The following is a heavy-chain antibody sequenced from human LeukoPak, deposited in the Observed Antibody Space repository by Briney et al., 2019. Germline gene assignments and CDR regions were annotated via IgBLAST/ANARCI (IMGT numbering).Heavy chain of an antibody. D-gene: IGHD5-12*01. Sequence: SQTLSLTCTVSGGSISSGDYYWSWIRQPPGKGLEWIGHIYYSGTTYYNPSLKSRITISIDTSKNQLSLKLSSVTAADTAVYYCARGQRGYSGYEGDWGQGTLVTVSS. J-gene: IGHJ4*02. CDR3: ARGQRGYSGYEGD. V-gene: IGHV4-30-4*01. CDR1: GGSISSGDYY. CDR2: IYYSGTT.